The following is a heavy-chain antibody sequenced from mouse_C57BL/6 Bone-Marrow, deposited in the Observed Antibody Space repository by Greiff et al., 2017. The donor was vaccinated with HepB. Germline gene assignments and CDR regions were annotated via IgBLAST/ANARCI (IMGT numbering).Heavy chain of an antibody. J-gene: IGHJ3*01. CDR3: AGHYGNPWFAY. Sequence: EVKLVESGGDLVKPGGSLKLSCAASGFTFSSYGMSWVRQTPDKRLEWVATISGGGSYTYYPDSVKGRFTISRENAKNTLYLQMSSLKSKDTAMYYCAGHYGNPWFAYWGQGTLVTVSA. D-gene: IGHD2-1*01. CDR2: ISGGGSYT. V-gene: IGHV5-6*01. CDR1: GFTFSSYG.